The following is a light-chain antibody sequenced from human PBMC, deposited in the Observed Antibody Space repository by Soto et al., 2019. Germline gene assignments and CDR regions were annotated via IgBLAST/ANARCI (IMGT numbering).Light chain of an antibody. V-gene: IGKV3-11*01. J-gene: IGKJ1*01. Sequence: EIVLTQSPGTLSLSPGERATLSCRASQSVSSHLAWYQQKPGQAPRLLIYDASTRTTGISARFSGSGSGTDFTLTISSLEPEDFAVYYCQQRSNWPVTFGQGTKVDIK. CDR1: QSVSSH. CDR3: QQRSNWPVT. CDR2: DAS.